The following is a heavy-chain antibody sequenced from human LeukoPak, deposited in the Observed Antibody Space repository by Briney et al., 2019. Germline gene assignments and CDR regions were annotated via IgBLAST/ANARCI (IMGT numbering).Heavy chain of an antibody. CDR1: GFAFSSYA. V-gene: IGHV3-23*01. CDR2: IGSGSGGRT. CDR3: AKGAPFDY. Sequence: GGSLRLSCAASGFAFSSYAMTWVRQAPGKGLEWVSGIGSGSGGRTYYADSVKGRFTISRDNSKNTLYLQMNSLRAEDTAVYYCAKGAPFDYWGQGALVTVSS. J-gene: IGHJ4*02.